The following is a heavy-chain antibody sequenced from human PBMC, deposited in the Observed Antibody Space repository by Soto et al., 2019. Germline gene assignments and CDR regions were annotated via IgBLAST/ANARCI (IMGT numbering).Heavy chain of an antibody. V-gene: IGHV3-11*06. J-gene: IGHJ6*02. CDR1: GFFLSNNW. D-gene: IGHD2-8*01. CDR2: IRASGDYT. CDR3: ARSSGWRQVGVYNYGLDV. Sequence: QVQLVESGGGWVKPGESLRLSCIGSGFFLSNNWMTCIRQAPGKGLEWVSYIRASGDYTIYADSLKGRFTISRDNARNSLWLQINSLTAEDTAVYYCARSSGWRQVGVYNYGLDVWGQGTTVIVSS.